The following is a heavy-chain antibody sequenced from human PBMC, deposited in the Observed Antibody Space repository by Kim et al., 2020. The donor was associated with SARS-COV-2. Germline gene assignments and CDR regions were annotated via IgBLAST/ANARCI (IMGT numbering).Heavy chain of an antibody. D-gene: IGHD2-15*01. Sequence: GGSLRLSCAASGFTFSSYAMHWVRQAPGKGLEWVSVISYDGSNKYYADSVKGRFTISRDNSKNTLYLQMNSLRAEDTAVYYCARYCSGGSCLGRRPYYYYGMDVWGQGTTVTVSS. CDR2: ISYDGSNK. CDR1: GFTFSSYA. J-gene: IGHJ6*02. CDR3: ARYCSGGSCLGRRPYYYYGMDV. V-gene: IGHV3-30-3*01.